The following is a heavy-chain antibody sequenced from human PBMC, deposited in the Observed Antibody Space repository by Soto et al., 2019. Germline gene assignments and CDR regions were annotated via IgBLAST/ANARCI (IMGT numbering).Heavy chain of an antibody. Sequence: QVQLVESGGGSVKPGGSLRLSCAASGFTLSDYYMSWIRQAPGKGLEWVSYISSSGSNTDYADSVKGRFTISRDNAKNSLFLQMNSLRAEDTAVYYCARGGVLVHVPAAKVDWFDPWGQGTLVSVSS. J-gene: IGHJ5*02. V-gene: IGHV3-11*01. CDR1: GFTLSDYY. CDR2: ISSSGSNT. CDR3: ARGGVLVHVPAAKVDWFDP. D-gene: IGHD2-2*01.